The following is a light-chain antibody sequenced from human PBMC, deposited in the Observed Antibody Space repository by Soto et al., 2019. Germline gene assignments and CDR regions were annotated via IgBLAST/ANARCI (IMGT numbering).Light chain of an antibody. V-gene: IGKV2-28*01. CDR3: METLQSTFT. CDR1: QSLLHSSGYNF. J-gene: IGKJ3*01. CDR2: LGS. Sequence: DIVMTQSPLSLTVTPGEPASISCRSSQSLLHSSGYNFLDWYLQKAGQSPQLLIYLGSYRASGVPDRFSGSGSGTDFTLKISRVEAEDVGVYYCMETLQSTFTFGPGTRVDIK.